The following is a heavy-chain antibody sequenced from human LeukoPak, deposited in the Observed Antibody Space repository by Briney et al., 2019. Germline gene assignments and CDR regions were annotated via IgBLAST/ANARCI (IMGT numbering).Heavy chain of an antibody. V-gene: IGHV3-21*01. D-gene: IGHD3-9*01. CDR3: ARDKRYFDWLLSGPLDY. Sequence: PGGSLRLSCAASGFTFSSYSMNWVRQAPGKGLEWVSSISSSSSYIYYADSVKGRFTISRDNAKTSLYLQMNSLRAEDTAVYYCARDKRYFDWLLSGPLDYWGQGTLVTVSS. CDR1: GFTFSSYS. J-gene: IGHJ4*02. CDR2: ISSSSSYI.